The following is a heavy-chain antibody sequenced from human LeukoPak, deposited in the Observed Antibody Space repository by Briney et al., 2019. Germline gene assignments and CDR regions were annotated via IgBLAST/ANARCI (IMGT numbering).Heavy chain of an antibody. J-gene: IGHJ4*02. D-gene: IGHD3-22*01. CDR3: VKDQGYYDLDS. CDR2: IRSDGSTT. V-gene: IGHV3-30*02. CDR1: GFTFSTYS. Sequence: GGSLRLSCAASGFTFSTYSMHWVRQAPGKGLQWVSHIRSDGSTTYCADSVKGRFTISRDNSKNTLYLQMISLRPEDTAVYYCVKDQGYYDLDSWGRGTRVTVSS.